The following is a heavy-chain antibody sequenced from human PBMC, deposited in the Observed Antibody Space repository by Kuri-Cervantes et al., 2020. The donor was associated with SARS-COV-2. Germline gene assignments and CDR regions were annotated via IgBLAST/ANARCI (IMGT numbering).Heavy chain of an antibody. Sequence: SEILSLTCTVSGGSISSGGYYWSWIRQPPGKGLEWIGYIYHSGSTYYHPSLKSRVTISVDRSKNQFSLKLSSVTAADTAVYYCARVGYSSGRHDYWGQGTLVTVSS. V-gene: IGHV4-30-2*01. CDR3: ARVGYSSGRHDY. CDR2: IYHSGST. J-gene: IGHJ4*02. CDR1: GGSISSGGYY. D-gene: IGHD5-18*01.